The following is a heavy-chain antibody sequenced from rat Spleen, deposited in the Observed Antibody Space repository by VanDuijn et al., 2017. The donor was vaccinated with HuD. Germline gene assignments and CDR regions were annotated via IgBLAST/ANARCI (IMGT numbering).Heavy chain of an antibody. CDR2: ISYDGRRT. D-gene: IGHD5-1*01. CDR3: ARNKANWVDY. CDR1: GFTFSDFY. J-gene: IGHJ2*01. V-gene: IGHV5-7*01. Sequence: EVQLVESGGGLVQPGRSLKLSCAASGFTFSDFYMAWVRQDPKKGLEWVATISYDGRRTYYRDSVKGRFTISRDYAKTTLYLQMDSLRSEDTATYYCARNKANWVDYWGQGVMVTVSS.